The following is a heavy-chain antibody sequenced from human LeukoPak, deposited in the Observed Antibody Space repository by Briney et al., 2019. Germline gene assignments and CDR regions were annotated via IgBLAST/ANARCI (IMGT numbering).Heavy chain of an antibody. CDR3: AKDPYGGNSPLYFDY. Sequence: PGGSLRLSCAASGFSLSTYGMHWVRQAPGKGLEWVTLISYDGSHKYYAGSVRGRFTISRDNSKNTLYLQMNSLRPEDTAVYYCAKDPYGGNSPLYFDYWGQGTLVTVSS. V-gene: IGHV3-30*18. J-gene: IGHJ4*02. CDR2: ISYDGSHK. CDR1: GFSLSTYG. D-gene: IGHD4-23*01.